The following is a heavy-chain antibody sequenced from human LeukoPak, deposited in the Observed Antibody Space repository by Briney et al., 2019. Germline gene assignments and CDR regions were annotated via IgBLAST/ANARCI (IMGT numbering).Heavy chain of an antibody. J-gene: IGHJ4*02. V-gene: IGHV1-2*02. D-gene: IGHD1-26*01. CDR3: ARRRSGSYEDYFDY. Sequence: ASVKVSCKASGYTFTSYGISWVRQAPGQGLEWMGWINPNSGGTNYAQKFQGRVTMTRDTSISTAYMELSRLRSDDTAVYYCARRRSGSYEDYFDYWGQGTLVTVSS. CDR1: GYTFTSYG. CDR2: INPNSGGT.